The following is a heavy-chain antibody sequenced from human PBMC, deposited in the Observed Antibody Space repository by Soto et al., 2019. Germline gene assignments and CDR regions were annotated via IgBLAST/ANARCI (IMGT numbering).Heavy chain of an antibody. CDR3: ASASLGCSGGSCYVGYYYYYMDV. V-gene: IGHV1-46*01. CDR2: INPSGGST. CDR1: GYTFTSYD. D-gene: IGHD2-15*01. Sequence: ASVKVSCKASGYTFTSYDINWVRQAPGQGLEWMGIINPSGGSTSYAQKFQGRVTMTRDTSTSTVYMELSSLRSEDTAVYYCASASLGCSGGSCYVGYYYYYMDVWGKGTTVTVSS. J-gene: IGHJ6*03.